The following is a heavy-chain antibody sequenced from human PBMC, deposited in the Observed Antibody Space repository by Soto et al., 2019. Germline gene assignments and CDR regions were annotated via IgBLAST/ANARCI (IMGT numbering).Heavy chain of an antibody. D-gene: IGHD1-26*01. CDR2: ISGSGGNA. Sequence: EVQLLESGGGLVQPGGSLRLSCAASGFTFSSYAMSWVRQAPGKGLECVSTISGSGGNAYYADSVKGRFTISRDNSKNTLRLQMNSLRDDDTSVYYCAKDGASGSYPPYYYYGMDVWGQGTTVTVSS. V-gene: IGHV3-23*01. CDR1: GFTFSSYA. CDR3: AKDGASGSYPPYYYYGMDV. J-gene: IGHJ6*02.